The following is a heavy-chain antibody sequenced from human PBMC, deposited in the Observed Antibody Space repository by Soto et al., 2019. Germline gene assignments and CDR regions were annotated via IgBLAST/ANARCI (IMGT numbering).Heavy chain of an antibody. CDR3: ARARGAAAGDFDY. V-gene: IGHV3-66*01. D-gene: IGHD6-13*01. Sequence: GSLRLSCAASGFTVSSNYMSWVRQAPGKGLEWVSVIYSGGSTYYADSVKGRFTISRDNSKNTLYLQMNSLRAEDTAVYYCARARGAAAGDFDYWGQGTLVTVS. CDR1: GFTVSSNY. CDR2: IYSGGST. J-gene: IGHJ4*02.